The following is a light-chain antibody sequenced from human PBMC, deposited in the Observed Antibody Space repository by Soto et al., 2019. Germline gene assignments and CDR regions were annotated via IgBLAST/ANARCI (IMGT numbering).Light chain of an antibody. J-gene: IGKJ4*01. Sequence: DIVMTQSPLSLPVTPGEPASISCRSSQSLLHRSGDNCLDWYLQKPGQSPQLLIHLGSNRASGVNDRFSGSGSGTAVTLKISRVEAEDVGLYYCMQTLHYPPTFGGGTKVEIK. CDR1: QSLLHRSGDNC. CDR3: MQTLHYPPT. V-gene: IGKV2-28*01. CDR2: LGS.